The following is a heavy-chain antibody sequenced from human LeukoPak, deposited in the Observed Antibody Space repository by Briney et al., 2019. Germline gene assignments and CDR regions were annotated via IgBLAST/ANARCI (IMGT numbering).Heavy chain of an antibody. V-gene: IGHV3-15*01. D-gene: IGHD2-2*01. Sequence: PGGSLRLSCAASGFTFSNAWMSWVRQAPGKGLEWVGRIKSKTDGGTTDYAAPVKDRVTISRDDSKNTLYLQMNSLKTEDTAVYYCTTAILAVYQLDYWGQGTLVTVSS. CDR2: IKSKTDGGTT. CDR3: TTAILAVYQLDY. CDR1: GFTFSNAW. J-gene: IGHJ4*02.